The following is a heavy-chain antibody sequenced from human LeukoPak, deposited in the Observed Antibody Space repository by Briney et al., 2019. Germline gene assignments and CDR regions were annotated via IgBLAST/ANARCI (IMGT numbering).Heavy chain of an antibody. CDR2: IIPILGIA. Sequence: ASVKVSCKASGGTVSSYAISWVRQAPGQGLEWMGRIIPILGIANYAQKFQGRVTITADNSTSTAYMELSSLRSEDTAVYYCARGGDCSSTSCYTNWFDPWGQGTLVTVSS. V-gene: IGHV1-69*04. J-gene: IGHJ5*02. CDR1: GGTVSSYA. CDR3: ARGGDCSSTSCYTNWFDP. D-gene: IGHD2-2*02.